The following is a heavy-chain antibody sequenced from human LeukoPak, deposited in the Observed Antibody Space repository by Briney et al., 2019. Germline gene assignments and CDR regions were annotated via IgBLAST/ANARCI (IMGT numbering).Heavy chain of an antibody. CDR2: IYNSGTT. V-gene: IGHV4-31*03. CDR3: ARTAGWSYGFDY. Sequence: PSQTLSLTCTVSGGSISTGGYYWTWIRHPPGKGLEWIGYIYNSGTTYYNPSLESRVTISGDTSKNQFSLKLNSVTAADTAVYYCARTAGWSYGFDYWGQGTLVTVSS. CDR1: GGSISTGGYY. J-gene: IGHJ4*02. D-gene: IGHD5-18*01.